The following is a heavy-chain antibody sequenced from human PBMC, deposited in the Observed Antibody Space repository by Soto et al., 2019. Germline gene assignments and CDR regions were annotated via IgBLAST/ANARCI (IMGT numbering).Heavy chain of an antibody. CDR1: GGSISSYY. V-gene: IGHV4-59*01. CDR3: ASSNIAAAGFYYYGMDV. J-gene: IGHJ6*02. D-gene: IGHD6-13*01. CDR2: IYYSGST. Sequence: QVQLQESGPGLVKPSETLSLTCTVSGGSISSYYWSWIRQPPGKGLEWIGYIYYSGSTNYNPSLKSRVTISVDTSKNQFSLKRSSVTAADTAVYYCASSNIAAAGFYYYGMDVWGRGTTVTVSS.